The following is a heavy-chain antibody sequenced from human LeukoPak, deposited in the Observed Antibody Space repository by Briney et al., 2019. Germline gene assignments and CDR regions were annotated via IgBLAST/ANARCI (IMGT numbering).Heavy chain of an antibody. CDR2: IFPSSGEI. CDR3: ATYRQIEVPFEF. D-gene: IGHD1-1*01. V-gene: IGHV3-23*01. J-gene: IGHJ4*02. Sequence: GGSLRLSCAASGFTFSDFPMIWVRQAPGKGLEWVSSIFPSSGEIHYADPVKGRFTISSDNSRSTLSLQMDSLRAEDTATYYCATYRQIEVPFEFWGQGTLVTVSS. CDR1: GFTFSDFP.